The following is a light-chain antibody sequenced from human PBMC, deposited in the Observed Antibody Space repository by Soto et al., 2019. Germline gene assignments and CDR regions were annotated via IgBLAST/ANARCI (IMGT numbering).Light chain of an antibody. CDR3: SSYTSSSTLYV. CDR2: DVS. J-gene: IGLJ1*01. Sequence: QSVLTQPASVSGSPGQSITISCTGTSSDVGGYNYVSWYQQHPGKAPKLTIYDVSNRASGVSHRFSGSKSGNTASLTISGLQAEDEADYYCSSYTSSSTLYVFGTGTKLTVL. V-gene: IGLV2-14*01. CDR1: SSDVGGYNY.